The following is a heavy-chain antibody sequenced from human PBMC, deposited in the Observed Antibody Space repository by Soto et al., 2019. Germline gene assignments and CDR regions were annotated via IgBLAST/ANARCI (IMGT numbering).Heavy chain of an antibody. CDR3: ARHVGVPGTRGFDY. CDR1: GVSVSETYW. V-gene: IGHV4-4*02. Sequence: QVHLQESGPGLVEPSETLSLTCAVSGVSVSETYWWSWVRQPPGKGLEWIGEISHRGTPHYNASLGSRVSMSTDTSRNQISLTLMSVTAADSASYFCARHVGVPGTRGFDYWGQGTLVTVSS. J-gene: IGHJ4*02. D-gene: IGHD6-13*01. CDR2: ISHRGTP.